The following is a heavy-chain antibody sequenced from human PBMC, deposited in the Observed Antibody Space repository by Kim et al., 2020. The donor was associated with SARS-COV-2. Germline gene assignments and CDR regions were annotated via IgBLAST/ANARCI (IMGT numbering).Heavy chain of an antibody. CDR2: ISSSSSYI. CDR1: GFTFSSYS. V-gene: IGHV3-21*01. D-gene: IGHD6-19*01. CDR3: ARASSSGWVGREYYFDY. J-gene: IGHJ4*02. Sequence: GGSLRLSCAASGFTFSSYSMNWVRQAPGKGLEWVSSISSSSSYIYYADSVKGRFTISRDNAKNSLYLQMNSLRAEDTAVYYCARASSSGWVGREYYFDYWGQGTLVTVSS.